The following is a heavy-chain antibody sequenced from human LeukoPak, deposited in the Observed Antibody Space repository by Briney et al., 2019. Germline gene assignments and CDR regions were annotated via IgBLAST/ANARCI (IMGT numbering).Heavy chain of an antibody. Sequence: PGGSLRLSCVASGFSYSSYTMSWVRQAPGKGLAWVSTIHDRGSSTYYAHSVKGRFTISRDKSKNTLYLQMNRLRAEDTAVYYCAKDRELLFAHCWFDLWGQGTLVTVSS. CDR1: GFSYSSYT. V-gene: IGHV3-23*01. CDR3: AKDRELLFAHCWFDL. J-gene: IGHJ5*02. D-gene: IGHD3-10*01. CDR2: IHDRGSST.